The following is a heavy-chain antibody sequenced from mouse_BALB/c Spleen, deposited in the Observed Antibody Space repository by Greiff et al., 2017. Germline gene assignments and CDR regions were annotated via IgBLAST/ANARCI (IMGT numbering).Heavy chain of an antibody. J-gene: IGHJ3*01. Sequence: EVQLVESGGGLVKPGGSLKLSCAASGFAFSSYDMSWVRQTPEKRLEWVAYISSGGGSTYYPDTVKGRFTISRDNAKNTLYLQMSSLKSEDTAMYYCARQIYYGNYGFAYWGQGTLVTVSA. D-gene: IGHD2-1*01. CDR2: ISSGGGST. CDR3: ARQIYYGNYGFAY. CDR1: GFAFSSYD. V-gene: IGHV5-12-1*01.